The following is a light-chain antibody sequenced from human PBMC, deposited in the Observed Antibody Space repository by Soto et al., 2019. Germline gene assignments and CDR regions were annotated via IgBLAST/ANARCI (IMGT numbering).Light chain of an antibody. CDR2: KGS. CDR3: QQYNSDPLT. Sequence: DIQMTQSPSTLSASVGDRVTITCRASQGISSWLAWYQQKQGKAPKLLIFKGSSLETGVPSRFSGSGSGTEFTLTISSLQPEDVATYYCQQYNSDPLTFGQGTKVEIK. J-gene: IGKJ1*01. V-gene: IGKV1-5*03. CDR1: QGISSW.